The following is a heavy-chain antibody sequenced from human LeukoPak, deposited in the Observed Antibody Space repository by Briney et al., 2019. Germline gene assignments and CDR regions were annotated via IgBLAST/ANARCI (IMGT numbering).Heavy chain of an antibody. Sequence: GGSLRLSCAASGFTFSYYAMHWVRQAPGKGLEWVSYIGGDGVAFYADSVKGRFTMSKDDARKSLYLQMSSLRVEDTALYYCAKDRANWAIDDWGQGTQVTVSS. CDR1: GFTFSYYA. J-gene: IGHJ4*02. CDR2: IGGDGVA. D-gene: IGHD2-2*02. CDR3: AKDRANWAIDD. V-gene: IGHV3-48*01.